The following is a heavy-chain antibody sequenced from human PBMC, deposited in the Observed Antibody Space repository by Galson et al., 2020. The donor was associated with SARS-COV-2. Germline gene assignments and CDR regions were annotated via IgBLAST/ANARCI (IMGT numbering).Heavy chain of an antibody. CDR2: ISYDGSNK. CDR3: AGDGLATDAFEI. CDR1: GFTFSSYA. J-gene: IGHJ3*02. Sequence: GGSLRLSCAASGFTFSSYAMHWVRQAPGKGLEWVAVISYDGSNKYYADSVKGRFTISRDNSKNTLYLQMNSLRAEDTAVYYCAGDGLATDAFEIWGQRTMVTVSS. V-gene: IGHV3-30*04. D-gene: IGHD5-12*01.